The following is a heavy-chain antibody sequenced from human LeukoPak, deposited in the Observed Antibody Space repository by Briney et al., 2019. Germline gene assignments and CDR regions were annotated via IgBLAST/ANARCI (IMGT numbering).Heavy chain of an antibody. V-gene: IGHV4-59*01. Sequence: SETLSLTCTLSGGSISSYYWSWIRQPPGKGLEWIGYIYYSGSTNYNPSLKSRVTISVDTSKNQFSLKLSSVTAADTAVYYCARVYCSSTSCYKGVGYYFDYWGQGTLVTVSS. CDR1: GGSISSYY. CDR2: IYYSGST. J-gene: IGHJ4*02. CDR3: ARVYCSSTSCYKGVGYYFDY. D-gene: IGHD2-2*02.